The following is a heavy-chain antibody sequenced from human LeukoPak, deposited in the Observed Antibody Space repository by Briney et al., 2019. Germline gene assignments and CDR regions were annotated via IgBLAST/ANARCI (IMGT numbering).Heavy chain of an antibody. J-gene: IGHJ4*02. CDR3: ARHSGSELFFDY. CDR1: GYTFTGYY. V-gene: IGHV1-18*04. Sequence: ASVKVSCKASGYTFTGYYMHWVRQAPGQGLEWMGWTSPYSGNSNYAQKVQGRVTMTTDRSTNTGYMELRSLRSDDTAAYYCARHSGSELFFDYWGQGTLVTVSS. CDR2: TSPYSGNS. D-gene: IGHD1-26*01.